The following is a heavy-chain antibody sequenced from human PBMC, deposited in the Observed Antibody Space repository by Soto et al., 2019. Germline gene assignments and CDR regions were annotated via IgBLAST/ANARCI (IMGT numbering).Heavy chain of an antibody. CDR2: IIPIFGIP. CDR1: GGTFSSYA. V-gene: IGHV1-69*13. J-gene: IGHJ5*02. D-gene: IGHD1-1*01. CDR3: AKAAQTRFNWNDLGNWFDP. Sequence: SVKVSCKESGGTFSSYAIAWVRQAPGQGLEWMGGIIPIFGIPNYAQKFQGRVAITADESTNTAYIELSSLRSDDTAVYYCAKAAQTRFNWNDLGNWFDPWGQGTLVTVSS.